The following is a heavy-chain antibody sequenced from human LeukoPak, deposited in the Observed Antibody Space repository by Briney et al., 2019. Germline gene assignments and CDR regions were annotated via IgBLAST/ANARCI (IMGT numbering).Heavy chain of an antibody. Sequence: SETLSLTCTVSGGSISSYYWSWIRQPPGKGLEWIGYIYYSGSTNYNPSLKSRVTISVDTSKNQFSLKLSSVTAADTAVYYCAREDLLLWFGELFLNWFDPWGQGTLVTVSS. V-gene: IGHV4-59*12. CDR3: AREDLLLWFGELFLNWFDP. D-gene: IGHD3-10*01. CDR2: IYYSGST. J-gene: IGHJ5*02. CDR1: GGSISSYY.